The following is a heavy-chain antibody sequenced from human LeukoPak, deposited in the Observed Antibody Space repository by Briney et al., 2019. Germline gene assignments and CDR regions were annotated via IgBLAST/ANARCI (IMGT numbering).Heavy chain of an antibody. CDR2: IYHSGST. CDR1: GYSISSGYY. D-gene: IGHD3-10*01. V-gene: IGHV4-38-2*02. J-gene: IGHJ4*02. Sequence: SETLSLTCTVSGYSISSGYYWGWIRQPPGKGLEWIGSIYHSGSTYYNPSLKSRVTISVDTSKNQFSLKLSSVTAADTAVYYCARDVGSGSYLFDYWGQGTLVTVSS. CDR3: ARDVGSGSYLFDY.